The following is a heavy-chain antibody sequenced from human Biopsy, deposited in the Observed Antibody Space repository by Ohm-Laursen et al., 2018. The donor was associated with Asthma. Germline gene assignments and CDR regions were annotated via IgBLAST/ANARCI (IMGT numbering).Heavy chain of an antibody. Sequence: SLRLSCTAPGFAFRTYSMNWVRQAPGKGLEWVSYISSSSSTIYYADSVKGRFTISRDNAKNSLYLQMNSLRDEDTAVYYCARPRWGPYGYWGQGTLVTVSS. CDR2: ISSSSSTI. CDR1: GFAFRTYS. CDR3: ARPRWGPYGY. V-gene: IGHV3-48*02. J-gene: IGHJ4*02. D-gene: IGHD4-17*01.